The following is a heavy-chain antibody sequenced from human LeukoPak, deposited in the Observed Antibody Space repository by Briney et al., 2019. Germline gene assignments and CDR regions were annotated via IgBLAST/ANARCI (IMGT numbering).Heavy chain of an antibody. CDR1: GFTFSSYW. V-gene: IGHV3-7*01. CDR3: ARDLRCGGDCYPLDY. Sequence: GGSLRLSCAASGFTFSSYWMSWVRQAPGKGLEWVANIKQDGSEKYYVDSVKGRFTISRDNAKNSLYLQMNSLRAEDTAVYYCARDLRCGGDCYPLDYWGQGTLVTVSS. J-gene: IGHJ4*02. D-gene: IGHD2-21*02. CDR2: IKQDGSEK.